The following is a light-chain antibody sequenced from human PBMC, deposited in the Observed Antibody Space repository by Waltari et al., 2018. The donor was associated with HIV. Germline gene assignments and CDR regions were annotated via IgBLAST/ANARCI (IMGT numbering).Light chain of an antibody. CDR1: QDIGSY. J-gene: IGKJ1*01. Sequence: AIQMTQSPSSFSASTGDRVTITCRASQDIGSYLAWYQQKPGKAPNLLIYGGSTLQTGVPSRFSGSGSGTDFTLTISCLQSEDFATYYCQQYYIYPRTFGQGTKVEIK. CDR2: GGS. V-gene: IGKV1-8*01. CDR3: QQYYIYPRT.